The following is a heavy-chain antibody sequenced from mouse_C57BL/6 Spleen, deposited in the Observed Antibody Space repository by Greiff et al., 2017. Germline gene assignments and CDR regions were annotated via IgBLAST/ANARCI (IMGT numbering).Heavy chain of an antibody. CDR2: IYPRDGST. D-gene: IGHD1-1*01. CDR1: GYTFTDHT. CDR3: SRRYYCSSYWYFDV. Sequence: VQLQQSDAELVKPGASVKISCKVSGYTFTDHTIHWMKQRHEQGLEWIGYIYPRDGSTKYNEKFKGKATLTADKYSATAYMQLNSLTSDDSSVYFCSRRYYCSSYWYFDVWGTGTTVTVSS. V-gene: IGHV1-78*01. J-gene: IGHJ1*03.